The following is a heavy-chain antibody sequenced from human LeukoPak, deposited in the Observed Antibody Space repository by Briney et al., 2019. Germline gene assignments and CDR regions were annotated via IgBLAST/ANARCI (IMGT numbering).Heavy chain of an antibody. D-gene: IGHD5-18*01. Sequence: GGSLRLSCAASGFIVGHNYMSWFRQAPGKGLEWVSIIYSGGVYSDGTTHYADSVKGRFTISRDSSKNTLYLQMNSLRAKDTAVYYCARRELLGYSYGLGAFNVWGQGTMVTVSS. CDR1: GFIVGHNY. J-gene: IGHJ3*01. V-gene: IGHV3-66*04. CDR3: ARRELLGYSYGLGAFNV. CDR2: IYSGGVYSDGTT.